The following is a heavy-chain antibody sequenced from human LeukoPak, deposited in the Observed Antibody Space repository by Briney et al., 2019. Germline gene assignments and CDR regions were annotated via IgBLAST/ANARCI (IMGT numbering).Heavy chain of an antibody. CDR2: MIPNSGGT. CDR1: GYTFTGYY. V-gene: IGHV1-2*02. J-gene: IGHJ5*02. Sequence: GASVKVSCKASGYTFTGYYMHWVRQAPGQGLEWMGWMIPNSGGTNYAQKFQGRVTMTRDTSISTAYMELSRLRSDDTAVYYCARVRITIFGVPERWFDPWGQGTLVTVSS. CDR3: ARVRITIFGVPERWFDP. D-gene: IGHD3-3*01.